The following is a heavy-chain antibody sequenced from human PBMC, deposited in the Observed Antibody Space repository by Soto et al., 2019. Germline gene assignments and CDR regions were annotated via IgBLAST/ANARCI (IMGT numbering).Heavy chain of an antibody. CDR3: AKSRGTGWFADALDV. CDR2: IYSGGSP. Sequence: EERLVESGGGLIQPGGSLRVSCAASGFTVSSYYMSWVRQAPGKGLEWVSVIYSGGSPYYADSVKGRFTISRDDYGNSLYLQMNSLGVEDTAVYYCAKSRGTGWFADALDVWGQGTMVTVSS. V-gene: IGHV3-53*01. J-gene: IGHJ3*01. CDR1: GFTVSSYY. D-gene: IGHD6-19*01.